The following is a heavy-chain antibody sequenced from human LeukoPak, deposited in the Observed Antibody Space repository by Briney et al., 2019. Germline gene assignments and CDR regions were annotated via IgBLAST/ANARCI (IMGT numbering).Heavy chain of an antibody. V-gene: IGHV1-2*02. D-gene: IGHD6-19*01. CDR3: AKDIRVEAVNLFDY. J-gene: IGHJ4*02. CDR2: TNPNSGAT. Sequence: GASVKVSCKASGYTFTNYFMHWVRQTPGQGLEWMGWTNPNSGATSYAQKFQGRVTMTRDTSVTTAYVELSSLRSDDTAIYYCAKDIRVEAVNLFDYWGQGTLVTVSS. CDR1: GYTFTNYF.